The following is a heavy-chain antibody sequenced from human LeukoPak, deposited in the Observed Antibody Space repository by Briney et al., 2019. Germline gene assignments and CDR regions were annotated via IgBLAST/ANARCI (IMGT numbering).Heavy chain of an antibody. CDR1: GGTFSSYA. D-gene: IGHD3-10*01. V-gene: IGHV1-69*06. J-gene: IGHJ2*01. CDR3: ARDFSDWYFDL. CDR2: IIPIFGTA. Sequence: ASVKVSCKASGGTFSSYAISWVRQAPGQGLEWMGGIIPIFGTANYAQKFQGRVTITADKSTSTAYMELSSLRSEDTAVYYCARDFSDWYFDLWGRGTLVTVPS.